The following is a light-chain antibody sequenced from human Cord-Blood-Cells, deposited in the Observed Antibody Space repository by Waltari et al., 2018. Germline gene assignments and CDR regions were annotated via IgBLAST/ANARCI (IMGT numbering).Light chain of an antibody. CDR2: DVS. J-gene: IGLJ2*01. CDR1: SSDVGGYNY. V-gene: IGLV2-14*01. Sequence: QSALTQPASVSGSPGQSITISCTGTSSDVGGYNYVSWYQQHPDKAPKLMIYDVSNRPSVVSNRFSGSKSGNTASLTISGLQAEDEADYYCSSYTSSSTIFGGGTKLTVL. CDR3: SSYTSSSTI.